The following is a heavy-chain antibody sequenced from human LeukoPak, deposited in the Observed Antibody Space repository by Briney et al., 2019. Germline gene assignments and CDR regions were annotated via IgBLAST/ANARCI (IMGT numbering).Heavy chain of an antibody. CDR3: ARLGGDYDFWSGYYRVWFDP. CDR1: GGSFSGYY. Sequence: SETLSLTCAVYGGSFSGYYWSWIRQPPGKGLEWIGYIYYSGSTNYNPSLKSRVTISVDTSKNQFSLKLSSVTAADTAVYYCARLGGDYDFWSGYYRVWFDPWGQGTLVTVSS. D-gene: IGHD3-3*01. J-gene: IGHJ5*02. CDR2: IYYSGST. V-gene: IGHV4-59*08.